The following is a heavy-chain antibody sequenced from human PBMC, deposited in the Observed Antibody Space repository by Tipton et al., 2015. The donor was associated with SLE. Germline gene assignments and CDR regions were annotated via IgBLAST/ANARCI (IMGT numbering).Heavy chain of an antibody. CDR2: VNHSGST. J-gene: IGHJ4*02. CDR3: ARDGAARGDFDY. V-gene: IGHV4-34*01. Sequence: LRLSCAVYGGSFSGYYWSWIRQPPGKGLEWIGEVNHSGSTNYNPSLKSRVTISVHTSKNQFSLKLSSVTAADTAVYYCARDGAARGDFDYWGQGTLVTVSS. CDR1: GGSFSGYY. D-gene: IGHD6-6*01.